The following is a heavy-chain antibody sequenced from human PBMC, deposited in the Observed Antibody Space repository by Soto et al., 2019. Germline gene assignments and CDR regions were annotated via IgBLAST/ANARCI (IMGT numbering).Heavy chain of an antibody. D-gene: IGHD3-10*01. CDR3: ARDRYYGSGSYLPSY. V-gene: IGHV3-33*01. J-gene: IGHJ4*02. Sequence: GGSLRLSCAASGFTFSSYGMHWVRQAPGKGLEWVAVIWYDGSNKYYADSVKGRFTISRDNSKNTLYLQMNSLRAEDTAVYYCARDRYYGSGSYLPSYWGQGTLVTVSS. CDR2: IWYDGSNK. CDR1: GFTFSSYG.